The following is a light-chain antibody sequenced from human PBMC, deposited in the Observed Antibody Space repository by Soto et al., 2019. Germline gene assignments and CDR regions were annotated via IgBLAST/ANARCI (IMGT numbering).Light chain of an antibody. CDR1: QGISSW. V-gene: IGKV1-12*02. CDR3: QQVNTFPFT. CDR2: AAS. J-gene: IGKJ5*01. Sequence: DIQMTQSPSSVSASVGDRVTITCRASQGISSWLAWYQHKPGKAPKLLIYAASSLQSGVPSRFSGSGSGTDFTLTISSLQPEDCATYYCQQVNTFPFTFGQGTRLEIK.